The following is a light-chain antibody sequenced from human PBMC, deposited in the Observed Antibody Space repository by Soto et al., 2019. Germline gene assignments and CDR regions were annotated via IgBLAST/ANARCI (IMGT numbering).Light chain of an antibody. Sequence: DIPMTQSPSTLSASVGDRVTITCRASQSISSSLAWYQQKPGKAPKLLIYMASSLESGVPSRFSGSGSGTEFTLTITSLQPDDFATYYCQQYNSYSRTFGQGTKVEIK. V-gene: IGKV1-5*03. CDR2: MAS. J-gene: IGKJ1*01. CDR3: QQYNSYSRT. CDR1: QSISSS.